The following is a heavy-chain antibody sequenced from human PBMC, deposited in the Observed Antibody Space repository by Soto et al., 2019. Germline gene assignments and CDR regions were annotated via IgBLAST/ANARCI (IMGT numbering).Heavy chain of an antibody. CDR1: GGSFSGYY. CDR3: ARGSIVVVPAAMRGYFQH. Sequence: SETLSLTCAVYGGSFSGYYWSWIRQPPGKGLEWIGYMYHSGSTYYNPSLKSRVTISVDTSKNQFSLKLSSVTAADTAVYYCARGSIVVVPAAMRGYFQHWGQGTLVTVSS. D-gene: IGHD2-2*01. CDR2: MYHSGST. V-gene: IGHV4-34*01. J-gene: IGHJ1*01.